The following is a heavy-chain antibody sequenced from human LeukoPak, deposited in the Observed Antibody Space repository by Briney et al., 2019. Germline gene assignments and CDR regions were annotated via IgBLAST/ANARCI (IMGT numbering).Heavy chain of an antibody. CDR1: GFTFSSYE. D-gene: IGHD2-21*02. V-gene: IGHV3-48*03. J-gene: IGHJ3*02. Sequence: GGSLRLSCAASGFTFSSYEMNWVRQAPGKGLEWVSYISSSGSTIYYADSVKGRFTISRDNAKNSLYLQMNSLRAEDTAVYYCASYIVVVTAIDNPHGPDAFDIWGQGTMVTVSS. CDR3: ASYIVVVTAIDNPHGPDAFDI. CDR2: ISSSGSTI.